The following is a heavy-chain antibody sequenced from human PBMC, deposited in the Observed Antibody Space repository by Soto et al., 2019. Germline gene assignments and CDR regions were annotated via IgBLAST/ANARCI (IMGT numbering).Heavy chain of an antibody. Sequence: QVQLVQSGAEVKKPGTSVKVSCKTSGYTFTNYDINWVRQATGQGLEWMGWMNPYSGNTGSAQKFQGRLTMTMDTSITTAHMELSSLRADDTAVYYCARGYSGTVGGLSWGQGTLVTVSS. CDR3: ARGYSGTVGGLS. CDR2: MNPYSGNT. CDR1: GYTFTNYD. V-gene: IGHV1-8*01. D-gene: IGHD5-12*01. J-gene: IGHJ5*02.